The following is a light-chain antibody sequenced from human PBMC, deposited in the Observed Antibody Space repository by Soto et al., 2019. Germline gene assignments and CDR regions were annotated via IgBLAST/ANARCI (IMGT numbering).Light chain of an antibody. V-gene: IGKV1D-16*01. Sequence: DIQMTQSPSTLSASVGDRVTITCRASQGINNWLACYQQKPGKAPELLIYAVSYLQTGVPSRFSGSGSGTDFTLTISNLQSEDFAVYFCQQYHNWPTITFGQGTRLEIK. CDR1: QGINNW. CDR3: QQYHNWPTIT. J-gene: IGKJ5*01. CDR2: AVS.